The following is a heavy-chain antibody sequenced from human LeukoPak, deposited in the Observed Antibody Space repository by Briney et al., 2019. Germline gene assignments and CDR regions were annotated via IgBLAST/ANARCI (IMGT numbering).Heavy chain of an antibody. V-gene: IGHV5-51*01. J-gene: IGHJ4*02. CDR3: ARQGRDIVVVVATPYYFDY. CDR1: GYSFTSYW. Sequence: GESLKISCKGSGYSFTSYWIGWVRQMPGKGLEWMGIIYPGDSDTRHSPSFQGQVTISADKSISTAYLQWSSLKASDTAMYYCARQGRDIVVVVATPYYFDYWGQGTLVTVSS. D-gene: IGHD2-15*01. CDR2: IYPGDSDT.